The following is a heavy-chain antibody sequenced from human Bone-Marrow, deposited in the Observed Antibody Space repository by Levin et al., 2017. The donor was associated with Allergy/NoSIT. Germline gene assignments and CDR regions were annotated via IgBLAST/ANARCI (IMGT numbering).Heavy chain of an antibody. D-gene: IGHD3-3*01. CDR2: LNPNSGNT. Sequence: GESLKISCKASGYTFTSYDINWVRQATGQGLEWMGWLNPNSGNTGSAQKFQGRVTMTRNTPISTAYMAASRLRSEDTAVYYCARAASDRRYYDLWIGFYSQYDALHVWGQGTTVTVS. CDR1: GYTFTSYD. CDR3: ARAASDRRYYDLWIGFYSQYDALHV. J-gene: IGHJ6*02. V-gene: IGHV1-8*01.